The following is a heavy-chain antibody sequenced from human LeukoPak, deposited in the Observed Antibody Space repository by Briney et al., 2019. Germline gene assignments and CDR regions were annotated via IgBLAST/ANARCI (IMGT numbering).Heavy chain of an antibody. CDR1: GFTFSSYS. D-gene: IGHD2-15*01. CDR3: ARDWYCSGGSCYSFGY. V-gene: IGHV3-21*01. J-gene: IGHJ4*02. CDR2: ISSSSSYI. Sequence: GGSLRLSCAASGFTFSSYSMNWVRQAPGKGLEWVSSISSSSSYIYYADSVKGRFTISRDNAKNSLYLQMNSLRAEGTAVYYCARDWYCSGGSCYSFGYWGQGTLVTVSS.